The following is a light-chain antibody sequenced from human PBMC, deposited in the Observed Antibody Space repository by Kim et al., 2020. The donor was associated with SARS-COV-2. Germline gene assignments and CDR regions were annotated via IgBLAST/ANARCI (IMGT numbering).Light chain of an antibody. CDR2: DVN. Sequence: QSALTQPRSVSGSPGQSVTISCTGTSSEVGDCKYVSWYQQHPGKVPKLMTYDVNKRPSGVPDRFSGSKSGNTASLTISGLQTEDEADYYCCSYAGSYVIFGGGTQLTVL. CDR3: CSYAGSYVI. CDR1: SSEVGDCKY. V-gene: IGLV2-11*01. J-gene: IGLJ2*01.